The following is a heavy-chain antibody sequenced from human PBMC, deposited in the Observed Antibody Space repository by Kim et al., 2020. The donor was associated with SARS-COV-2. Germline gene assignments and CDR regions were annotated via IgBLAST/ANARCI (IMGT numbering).Heavy chain of an antibody. D-gene: IGHD3-10*01. CDR3: ANSQYGSGSSIYYYYGMDV. J-gene: IGHJ6*02. Sequence: GGSLRLSCAASGFTFSSYGMHWVRQAPGKGLEWVAVISYDGSNKYYADSVKGRFTISRDNSKNTLYLQMNSLRAEDTAVYYCANSQYGSGSSIYYYYGMDVWGQGTTVTVSS. CDR2: ISYDGSNK. V-gene: IGHV3-30*18. CDR1: GFTFSSYG.